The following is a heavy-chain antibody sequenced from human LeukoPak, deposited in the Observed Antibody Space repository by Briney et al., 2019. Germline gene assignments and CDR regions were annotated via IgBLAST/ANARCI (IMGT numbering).Heavy chain of an antibody. J-gene: IGHJ4*02. D-gene: IGHD3-10*01. CDR3: AADSLLRFGEVAPQFDY. Sequence: GGSLRLSCAASGFSFSSFVMSWVRQAPGKGLEWVSGISGSGVSTYYADSVKGRFTISRDNSKKTVSLQMNSLRADDTAVYYCAADSLLRFGEVAPQFDYWGQGALVIVSS. V-gene: IGHV3-23*01. CDR1: GFSFSSFV. CDR2: ISGSGVST.